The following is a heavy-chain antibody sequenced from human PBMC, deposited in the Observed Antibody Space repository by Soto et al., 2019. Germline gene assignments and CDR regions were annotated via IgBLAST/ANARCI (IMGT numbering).Heavy chain of an antibody. CDR1: GGSISSYY. CDR2: IYYSGST. CDR3: ARAGYSYGEDAFDI. Sequence: SETLAVTCAVSGGSISSYYWSWIRQPPGKGLEWIGYIYYSGSTNYNPSLKSRVTIPVDTSKNQFSLKLSSVTAADTAVYYCARAGYSYGEDAFDIWGQGTMVTVSS. J-gene: IGHJ3*02. D-gene: IGHD5-18*01. V-gene: IGHV4-59*01.